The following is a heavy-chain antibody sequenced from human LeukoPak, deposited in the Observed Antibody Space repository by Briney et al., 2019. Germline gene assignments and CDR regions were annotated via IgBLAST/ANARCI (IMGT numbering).Heavy chain of an antibody. CDR3: PKDSVVVPAAKGSYFDS. CDR2: ISGSGGST. J-gene: IGHJ4*02. V-gene: IGHV3-23*01. D-gene: IGHD2-2*01. CDR1: GFTFSSYA. Sequence: GGSLRLSCAASGFTFSSYAMSWVRQAPGKGLEWVSAISGSGGSTYYADSVKGRFTISRDNSKNTLYLQMNSLRAEDTAVYYRPKDSVVVPAAKGSYFDSGGQGTLFTVPS.